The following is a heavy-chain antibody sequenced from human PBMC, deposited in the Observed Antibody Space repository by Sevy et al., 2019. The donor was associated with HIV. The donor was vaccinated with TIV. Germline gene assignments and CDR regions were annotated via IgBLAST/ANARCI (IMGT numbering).Heavy chain of an antibody. J-gene: IGHJ4*02. D-gene: IGHD1-26*01. Sequence: GGSLRLSCAASGFSFSDYRMHWVRQAPVKGLEWVAVISYAGGDIKYNADSVKGRFTSSRDNSKNSLYLQMNSLRAEETAIYYCARDRREILSSAFDYWGQGTLVTVSS. CDR3: ARDRREILSSAFDY. V-gene: IGHV3-30*03. CDR2: ISYAGGDIK. CDR1: GFSFSDYR.